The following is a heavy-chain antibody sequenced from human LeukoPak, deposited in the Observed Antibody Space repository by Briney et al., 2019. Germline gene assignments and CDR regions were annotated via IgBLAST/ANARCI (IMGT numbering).Heavy chain of an antibody. V-gene: IGHV3-7*01. J-gene: IGHJ4*02. CDR2: IKQDGSEK. Sequence: GESLKISCAASGFTFSSYWMSWVRQAPGKGLEWVANIKQDGSEKYYVDSVKGRFTISRDNAKNSLYLQMNSLRAEDTAVYYCARDPPYYYDSSGFWGQGTLVTVSS. D-gene: IGHD3-22*01. CDR3: ARDPPYYYDSSGF. CDR1: GFTFSSYW.